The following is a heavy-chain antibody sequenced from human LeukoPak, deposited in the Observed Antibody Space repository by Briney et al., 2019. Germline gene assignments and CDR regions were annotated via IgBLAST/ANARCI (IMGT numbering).Heavy chain of an antibody. CDR3: ARGRGSTAGLFDY. V-gene: IGHV3-21*01. D-gene: IGHD5-12*01. CDR2: ISSTSTYI. Sequence: GGSLRLSCAASGFTFNSYEMNWVRQAPGKGLEWVSSISSTSTYIFYADSVKGRFTISRDNAKNSLYLQMNSLRAEDTAVYYCARGRGSTAGLFDYWGQGTLVTVSS. J-gene: IGHJ4*02. CDR1: GFTFNSYE.